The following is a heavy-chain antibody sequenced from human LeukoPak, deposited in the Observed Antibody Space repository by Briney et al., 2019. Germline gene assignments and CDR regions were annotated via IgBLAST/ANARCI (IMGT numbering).Heavy chain of an antibody. J-gene: IGHJ4*02. CDR2: IIPIFGTA. Sequence: SVKVSCKASGGTFSSYAISWVRQAPGQGLEWMGGIIPIFGTANYAQKFQGRVTITADVSTSTAYMELSSLRSEDTAVYYCAITKHDYGDYYFDYWGQGTLVTVSS. CDR1: GGTFSSYA. V-gene: IGHV1-69*13. D-gene: IGHD4-17*01. CDR3: AITKHDYGDYYFDY.